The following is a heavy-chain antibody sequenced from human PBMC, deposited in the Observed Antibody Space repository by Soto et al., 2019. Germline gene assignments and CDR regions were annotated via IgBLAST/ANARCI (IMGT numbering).Heavy chain of an antibody. CDR3: ARELGQWPGGR. CDR1: GFTFSSYS. CDR2: ISSSSSYI. D-gene: IGHD6-19*01. J-gene: IGHJ4*02. V-gene: IGHV3-21*01. Sequence: PGGSLRLSCAASGFTFSSYSMNWVRLAPGKGLEWVSSISSSSSYIYYADSVKGRFTISRDNAKNSLYLQMNSLRAEDTAVYYCARELGQWPGGRWGQGTLVTVSS.